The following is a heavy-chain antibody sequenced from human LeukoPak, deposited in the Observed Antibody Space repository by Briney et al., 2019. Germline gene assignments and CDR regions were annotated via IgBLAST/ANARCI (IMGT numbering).Heavy chain of an antibody. CDR3: ARGVVAGMGY. J-gene: IGHJ4*02. D-gene: IGHD6-19*01. CDR1: GFTFSSYA. V-gene: IGHV3-64*01. Sequence: GGSLRLSCAASGFTFSSYAMHWVRQALGRGLEYVPAISNNGGSTYYANSVKGRFTISRDNSMNTLYLQMGSLRAEDMAVYYCARGVVAGMGYWGQGTLVTVSS. CDR2: ISNNGGST.